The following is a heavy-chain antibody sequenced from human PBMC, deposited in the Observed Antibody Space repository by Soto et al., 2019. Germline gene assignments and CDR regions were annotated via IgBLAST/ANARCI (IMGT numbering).Heavy chain of an antibody. J-gene: IGHJ6*02. CDR2: INHSGST. CDR1: GGSFSGYY. V-gene: IGHV4-34*01. CDR3: ARGLVVPAAIGGKYGMDV. D-gene: IGHD2-2*01. Sequence: SETLSLTCAVYGGSFSGYYWSWIRQPPGKGLEWIGEINHSGSTNYNPSLKSRVTISVDTSKNQFSLKLSSVTAADTAVYYCARGLVVPAAIGGKYGMDVWGQGTTVTVSS.